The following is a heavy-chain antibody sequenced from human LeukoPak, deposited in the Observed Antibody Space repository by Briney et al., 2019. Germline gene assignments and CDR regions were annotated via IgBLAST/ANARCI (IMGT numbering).Heavy chain of an antibody. V-gene: IGHV3-30-3*01. Sequence: GGSLRLSCAASGFTFSSYAMHWLRQAPGKGLEWVAVISYDGSNKYYADSVKGRFTISRDNSKNTLYLQMNSLRAEDTAVYYCARDLYTHSGRFDYWGQGTLVTVSS. CDR1: GFTFSSYA. CDR2: ISYDGSNK. D-gene: IGHD5-12*01. J-gene: IGHJ4*02. CDR3: ARDLYTHSGRFDY.